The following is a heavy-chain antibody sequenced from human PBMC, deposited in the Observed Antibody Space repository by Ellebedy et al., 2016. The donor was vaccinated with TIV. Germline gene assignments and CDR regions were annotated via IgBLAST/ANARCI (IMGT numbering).Heavy chain of an antibody. J-gene: IGHJ6*03. D-gene: IGHD2-2*01. CDR1: GYSFTSYW. CDR2: IYPGDSDT. V-gene: IGHV5-51*01. CDR3: ARAICSSTSCKPYYYYYYMDV. Sequence: GESLKISCKGSGYSFTSYWIGWVRQMPGKGLEWMGIIYPGDSDTRYSPSFQGQVPISADKSISTAYLQWSSLKASDTAMYYCARAICSSTSCKPYYYYYYMDVWGKGTTVTVSS.